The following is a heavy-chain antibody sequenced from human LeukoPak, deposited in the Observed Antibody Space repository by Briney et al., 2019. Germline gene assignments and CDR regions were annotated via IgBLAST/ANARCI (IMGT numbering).Heavy chain of an antibody. Sequence: PGGSLRPSCAASGFTFSSSAMSGVRQAPGKALEWGATITCRGRNTYYADSVKGRFTIYRDNSKNPLYLQMPSMRAEDTAVYYCAKRSGSTYYFDYWGQGILVTVSS. D-gene: IGHD1-26*01. CDR2: ITCRGRNT. V-gene: IGHV3-23*01. CDR3: AKRSGSTYYFDY. J-gene: IGHJ4*02. CDR1: GFTFSSSA.